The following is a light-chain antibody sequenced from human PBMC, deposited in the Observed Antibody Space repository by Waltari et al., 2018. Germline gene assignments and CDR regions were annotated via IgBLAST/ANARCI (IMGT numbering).Light chain of an antibody. CDR1: QFVSSSY. Sequence: EIVLTQSPGTLSLSPGERATLSCRASQFVSSSYLAWYQQKPGQAPRLVMHDAYIRATGIPDRFSGSVSGTDFTLTISRLEPEDFGVYFCQQYEGSPRTFGGGTKVEIK. J-gene: IGKJ4*01. V-gene: IGKV3-20*01. CDR2: DAY. CDR3: QQYEGSPRT.